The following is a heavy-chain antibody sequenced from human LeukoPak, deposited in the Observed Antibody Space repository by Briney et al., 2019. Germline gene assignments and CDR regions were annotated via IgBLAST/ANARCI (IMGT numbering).Heavy chain of an antibody. V-gene: IGHV1-8*01. CDR3: ARYTAAAGTFNWFDP. D-gene: IGHD6-13*01. Sequence: SVKLSRKPSVYTFTRYNIDSVPQAPGQGLGWMGWMNPNSGNTGYAQKFQGRVTMTRNTSISTAYMELSSLRSEDTAVYYCARYTAAAGTFNWFDPWGQGTLVTVSS. CDR1: VYTFTRYN. J-gene: IGHJ5*02. CDR2: MNPNSGNT.